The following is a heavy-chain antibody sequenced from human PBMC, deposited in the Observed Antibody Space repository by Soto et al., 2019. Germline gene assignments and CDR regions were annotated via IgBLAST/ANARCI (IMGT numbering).Heavy chain of an antibody. J-gene: IGHJ4*02. V-gene: IGHV4-59*01. CDR2: IYYNGNT. D-gene: IGHD1-7*01. CDR3: ARDKNYNFDY. Sequence: ASETLSLTCTVSGGSISSNYWSWIRQPPGKGLEWIGYIYYNGNTNYSPSLKSRVTISVDASKNQFSLRLSSVTAADTAVYYCARDKNYNFDYWGQGILVTVSS. CDR1: GGSISSNY.